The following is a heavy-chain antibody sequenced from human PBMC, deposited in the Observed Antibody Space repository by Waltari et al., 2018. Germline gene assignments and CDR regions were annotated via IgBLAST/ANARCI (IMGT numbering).Heavy chain of an antibody. CDR2: IFGTA. J-gene: IGHJ4*02. CDR1: GGTFSSYA. Sequence: QVQLVQSGAEVKKPGSSVKVSCQASGGTFSSYAISWVRQAPIFGTANYAQKFQGRVTITADESTSTAYMELSSLRSEDTAVYYCARRVTASDYYYFDYWGQGTLVTVSS. V-gene: IGHV1-69*01. D-gene: IGHD2-2*01. CDR3: ARRVTASDYYYFDY.